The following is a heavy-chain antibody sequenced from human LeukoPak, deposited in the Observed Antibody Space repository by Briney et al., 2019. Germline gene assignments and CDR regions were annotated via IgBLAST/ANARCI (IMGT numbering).Heavy chain of an antibody. CDR2: MTYDGSKQ. Sequence: PGRSLRLSCAASGFTFTTYGFHWVRQAPGKGLEWVALMTYDGSKQHYADSVQGRFTISRDNSKRTVDLQMNSLRADDTAMYYCVRDASLGAFDIWGQGTMVTVSS. CDR3: VRDASLGAFDI. V-gene: IGHV3-30*12. CDR1: GFTFTTYG. D-gene: IGHD3-16*01. J-gene: IGHJ3*02.